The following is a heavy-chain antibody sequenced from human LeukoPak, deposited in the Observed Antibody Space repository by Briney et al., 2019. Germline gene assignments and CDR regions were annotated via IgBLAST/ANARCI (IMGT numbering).Heavy chain of an antibody. D-gene: IGHD2-2*01. J-gene: IGHJ5*02. V-gene: IGHV3-30*03. Sequence: GGSLRLSCAASGFTFSSYGMHWVRQAPGKGLEWVAVISYDGSNKYYADSVKGRFTISRDNSKNTLYLQMNSLRAEDTAVYYCATEDKYAPSSWGQGTLVTVSS. CDR3: ATEDKYAPSS. CDR1: GFTFSSYG. CDR2: ISYDGSNK.